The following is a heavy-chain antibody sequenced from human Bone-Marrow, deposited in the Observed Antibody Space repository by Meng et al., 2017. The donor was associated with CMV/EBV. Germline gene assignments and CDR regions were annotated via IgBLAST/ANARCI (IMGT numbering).Heavy chain of an antibody. D-gene: IGHD3/OR15-3a*01. J-gene: IGHJ3*02. CDR1: GYTFTSYY. Sequence: QVQLGQSGAEVKKPGASVKVSCKASGYTFTSYYMHWVRQAPGQGLEWMGIINPSGGSTSYAQKFQGRVTMTRDTSTSTVYMELSSLRSEDTAVYYCARGRYHLDPPDAFDIWGQGTMVTVSS. V-gene: IGHV1-46*01. CDR3: ARGRYHLDPPDAFDI. CDR2: INPSGGST.